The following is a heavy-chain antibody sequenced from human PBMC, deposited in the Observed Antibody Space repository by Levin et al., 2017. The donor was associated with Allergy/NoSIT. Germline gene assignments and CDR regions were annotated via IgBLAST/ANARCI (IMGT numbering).Heavy chain of an antibody. V-gene: IGHV3-23*01. D-gene: IGHD1-1*01. CDR3: AKKQGGTSGFSFDV. CDR2: ITGGGSNT. J-gene: IGHJ3*01. CDR1: GFSFSDYA. Sequence: GGSLRLSCAASGFSFSDYAMTWVRQAPGKGLEWVSVITGGGSNTYYGDSVKGRFTVSRDNSKNTLYLELNSLRAEDTAVYYCAKKQGGTSGFSFDVWGQGTMVTVSS.